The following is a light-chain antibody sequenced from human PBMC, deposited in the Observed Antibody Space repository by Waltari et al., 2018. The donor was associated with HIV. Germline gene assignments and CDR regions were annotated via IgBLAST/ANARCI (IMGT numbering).Light chain of an antibody. CDR1: RVRTYY. V-gene: IGLV3-19*01. CDR2: GKN. Sequence: SSELAQDPAVSVALRQTVRITCQGDRVRTYYASWYQQKTGQAPVLVFYGKNNRPSGIPDRFSGSSSGDTASLTITGAQAEDEADYYCNSRDTTGHWFFGGGTKVTVL. J-gene: IGLJ3*02. CDR3: NSRDTTGHWF.